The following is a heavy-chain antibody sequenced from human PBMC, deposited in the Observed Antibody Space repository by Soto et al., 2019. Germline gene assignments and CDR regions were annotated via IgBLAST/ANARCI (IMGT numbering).Heavy chain of an antibody. CDR2: ISYDGSNK. V-gene: IGHV3-30*18. D-gene: IGHD6-19*01. Sequence: QVQLVESGGGVVQPGRSLRLSCAASGFTFSSYGMHWVRQAPGKGLEWVAVISYDGSNKYYADSVKGRFTISRDNSKNTLYLQMNSLRAEDTAVYYCAKEPSSGHHGSDIWGQGTMVTVSS. CDR3: AKEPSSGHHGSDI. CDR1: GFTFSSYG. J-gene: IGHJ3*02.